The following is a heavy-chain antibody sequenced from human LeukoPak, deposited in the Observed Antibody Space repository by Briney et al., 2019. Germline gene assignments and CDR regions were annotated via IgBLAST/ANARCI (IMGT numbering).Heavy chain of an antibody. Sequence: PGGSLRLSCSASGFTFSSYAMHWVRQAPGKGLEYVSAISSNGGSTYYADSVKGRFTISRDNSKNTLYLQMSSLRAEDTAAYYCVKDRSGWYDGFDYWGQGTLVTVSS. J-gene: IGHJ4*02. CDR3: VKDRSGWYDGFDY. CDR1: GFTFSSYA. V-gene: IGHV3-64D*09. CDR2: ISSNGGST. D-gene: IGHD6-19*01.